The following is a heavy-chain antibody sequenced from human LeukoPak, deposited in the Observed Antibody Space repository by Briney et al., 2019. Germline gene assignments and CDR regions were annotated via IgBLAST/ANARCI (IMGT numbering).Heavy chain of an antibody. J-gene: IGHJ4*02. CDR2: ISAYNGNT. D-gene: IGHD1-7*01. Sequence: ASVKVSCKASGYTFNTYAISWVRQAPRQGLEWMGWISAYNGNTNYAQKFQGRVTMTTDTSTSTAYMELRSLRSDDTAVYYCARPNWDYYFDYWGQGTLVTVSS. V-gene: IGHV1-18*01. CDR3: ARPNWDYYFDY. CDR1: GYTFNTYA.